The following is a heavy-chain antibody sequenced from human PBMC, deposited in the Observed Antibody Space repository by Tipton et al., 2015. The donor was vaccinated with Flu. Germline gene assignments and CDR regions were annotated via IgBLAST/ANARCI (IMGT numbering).Heavy chain of an antibody. Sequence: SLRLSCAASGFTFSSYDMDWVRQAPGKGLEWVSVISGSGGSTYYADSVKGRFTISRDNSKNTLYLHMNSLRAEDTAVYYCAKEVATITTVAGGMDVWGQGTTVTVSS. D-gene: IGHD5-12*01. J-gene: IGHJ6*02. CDR2: ISGSGGST. V-gene: IGHV3-23*01. CDR3: AKEVATITTVAGGMDV. CDR1: GFTFSSYD.